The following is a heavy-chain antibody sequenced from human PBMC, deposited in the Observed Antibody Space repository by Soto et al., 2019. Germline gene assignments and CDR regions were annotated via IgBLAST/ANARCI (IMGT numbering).Heavy chain of an antibody. D-gene: IGHD3-10*01. CDR1: GFTFSSYA. V-gene: IGHV3-23*01. CDR2: ISGSGGST. Sequence: EVQLLESGGGLVQPGGSLRLSCAASGFTFSSYAMSWVRQAPGKGLEWVSAISGSGGSTYYADSVKGRFTISRDNSKNTLCLQMNSLRAEDTAVYYCAKSTGWFGDFDYWGQGTLVTVSS. CDR3: AKSTGWFGDFDY. J-gene: IGHJ4*02.